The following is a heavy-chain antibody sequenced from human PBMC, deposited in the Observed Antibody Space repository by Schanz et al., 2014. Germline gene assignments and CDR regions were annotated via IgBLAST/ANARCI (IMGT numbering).Heavy chain of an antibody. J-gene: IGHJ3*02. CDR2: ISYHGSEK. Sequence: VQLVESGGSVVQPGRSLRLSCAGSGFSFSDYGMHWVRQAPGRGLEWVAVISYHGSEKYYADSVKGRFTISRDNSKNTLYLQMNSLRTEDTAVYFCAKDPHKDYGGKPQTLDMWGQGTMVTVSS. V-gene: IGHV3-30*18. CDR3: AKDPHKDYGGKPQTLDM. D-gene: IGHD4-17*01. CDR1: GFSFSDYG.